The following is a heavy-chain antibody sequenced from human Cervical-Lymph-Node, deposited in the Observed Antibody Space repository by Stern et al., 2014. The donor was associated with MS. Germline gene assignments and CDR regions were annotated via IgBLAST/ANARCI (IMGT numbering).Heavy chain of an antibody. CDR1: GDTFASYP. J-gene: IGHJ1*01. Sequence: QVQLVQSGSEVKKPGASVKVSCKASGDTFASYPIHWLRQAPGQGFVWMGIVNPTDGRTTYAQTFKGRVTLTRDPSTRTVYMELSSLRTEDTAMYFCANPLPYANWGQGTRVTVSS. CDR2: VNPTDGRT. D-gene: IGHD4-17*01. CDR3: ANPLPYAN. V-gene: IGHV1-46*03.